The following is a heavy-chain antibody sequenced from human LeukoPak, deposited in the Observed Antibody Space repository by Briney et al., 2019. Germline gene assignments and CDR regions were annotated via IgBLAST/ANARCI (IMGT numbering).Heavy chain of an antibody. CDR3: ARDRSGYDFWSGSYYYYMDV. Sequence: SETLSLTCTVSGGSISSYYWSWIRQPAGKGLEWIGRIYTSGSTNYNPSLKSRVTMSVDTSKNQFSLKLSSVTAADTAVYYCARDRSGYDFWSGSYYYYMDVWGKGTTVTVSS. CDR1: GGSISSYY. CDR2: IYTSGST. J-gene: IGHJ6*03. D-gene: IGHD3-3*01. V-gene: IGHV4-4*07.